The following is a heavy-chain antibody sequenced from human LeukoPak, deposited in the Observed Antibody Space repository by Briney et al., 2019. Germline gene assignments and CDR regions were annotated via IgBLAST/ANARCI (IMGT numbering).Heavy chain of an antibody. V-gene: IGHV4-39*01. CDR3: ARHDHSVYDGQRWFDS. J-gene: IGHJ5*01. CDR2: IYYSGST. Sequence: PSETLSLTCTVSGGSIISSDYYWGWLRQPPGKGLEWIGNIYYSGSTYYKPSLKSRVTIAVYTSKNQFSLKLSSVTAADTAVYYCARHDHSVYDGQRWFDSWGQGTLVTVSS. CDR1: GGSIISSDYY. D-gene: IGHD5/OR15-5a*01.